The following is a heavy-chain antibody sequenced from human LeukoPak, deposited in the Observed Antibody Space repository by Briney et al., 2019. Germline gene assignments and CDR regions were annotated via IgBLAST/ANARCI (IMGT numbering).Heavy chain of an antibody. CDR1: GGSISSYY. CDR2: IYTSGST. CDR3: ARGGDKQWLADY. D-gene: IGHD6-19*01. V-gene: IGHV4-4*07. Sequence: SETLSLTCTVSGGSISSYYWSWIRQPAGKGLEWIGRIYTSGSTNYNPSLKGRVTMSVDTSKNQFSLKLSSVTAADTAVYYCARGGDKQWLADYWGQGTLVTVSS. J-gene: IGHJ4*02.